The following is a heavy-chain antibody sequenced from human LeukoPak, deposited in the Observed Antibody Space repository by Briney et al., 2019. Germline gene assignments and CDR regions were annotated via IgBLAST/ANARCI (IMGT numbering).Heavy chain of an antibody. CDR1: GGSISSSSYY. D-gene: IGHD4-17*01. CDR3: ARLGVYGDRFDF. CDR2: ISYTGST. V-gene: IGHV4-39*01. Sequence: MTSETLSLTCTVSGGSISSSSYYWGWIRQPPGKGLEWIGSISYTGSTYYNPSLKSRVTISVDTSKNQFSLKLNSVTAADTAVYYCARLGVYGDRFDFWGQGTLVTVSS. J-gene: IGHJ4*02.